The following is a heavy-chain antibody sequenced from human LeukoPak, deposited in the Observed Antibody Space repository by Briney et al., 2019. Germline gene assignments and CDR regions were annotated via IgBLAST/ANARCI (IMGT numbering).Heavy chain of an antibody. Sequence: GGSLRLSCAASGFTFSSYAMSWARQAPGKGLEWVSAVNARGYSTYYADSVKGRFTISRDNSKNTVFLQMSSLRVEDTAVYYCAKVDSSGPYFDYWGQGTLVTVSS. CDR3: AKVDSSGPYFDY. D-gene: IGHD3-22*01. CDR1: GFTFSSYA. J-gene: IGHJ4*02. CDR2: VNARGYST. V-gene: IGHV3-23*01.